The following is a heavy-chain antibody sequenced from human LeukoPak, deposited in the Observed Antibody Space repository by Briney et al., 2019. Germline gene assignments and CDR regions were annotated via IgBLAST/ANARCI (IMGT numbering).Heavy chain of an antibody. CDR1: GFTFRSYW. D-gene: IGHD4-11*01. J-gene: IGHJ4*02. V-gene: IGHV3-7*01. Sequence: GGSLRLSCAASGFTFRSYWMSWVRQAPGKGLEWVANINQGGSVKYYVDSVKGRFTISRDDAKNSLYVQMNSLRDEDTAVYYCARGGLYRAFDYWGQGTLVTVSS. CDR2: INQGGSVK. CDR3: ARGGLYRAFDY.